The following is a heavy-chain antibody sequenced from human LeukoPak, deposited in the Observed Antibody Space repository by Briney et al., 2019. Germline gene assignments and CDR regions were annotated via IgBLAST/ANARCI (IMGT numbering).Heavy chain of an antibody. Sequence: PGRSLRLSCAASGFTFSSYGMHWVRQAPGKGLEWVAVISYDGSNKYYADSVKGRFTISRDNSKNTLYLQMNSLRAEDTAVYYCAKNGGSSGWKVPSGYLDYWGQGTLVTVSS. CDR3: AKNGGSSGWKVPSGYLDY. D-gene: IGHD6-19*01. CDR2: ISYDGSNK. J-gene: IGHJ4*02. V-gene: IGHV3-30*18. CDR1: GFTFSSYG.